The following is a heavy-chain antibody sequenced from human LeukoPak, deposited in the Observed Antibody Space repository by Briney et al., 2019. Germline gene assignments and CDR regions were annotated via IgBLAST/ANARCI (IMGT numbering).Heavy chain of an antibody. V-gene: IGHV1-46*01. CDR2: INPSGGST. CDR3: AKIGRAAAGSYYYYYMDV. J-gene: IGHJ6*03. CDR1: GYTFTSYY. D-gene: IGHD6-13*01. Sequence: ASVKVSCKASGYTFTSYYMHWVRQAPGQGLEWMGIINPSGGSTSYAQKFQGRVTMTRDMSTSTVYMELSSLRSEDTAVYYCAKIGRAAAGSYYYYYMDVWGKGTTVTISS.